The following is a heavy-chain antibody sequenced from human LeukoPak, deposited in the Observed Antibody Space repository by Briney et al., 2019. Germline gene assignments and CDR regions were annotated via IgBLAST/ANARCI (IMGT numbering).Heavy chain of an antibody. CDR1: GFTFSDYY. J-gene: IGHJ4*02. CDR2: ISSSSSSYT. CDR3: ARSGDGSGSYGPLGLDY. Sequence: PGGSLRLSCAASGFTFSDYYMSWIRQAPGKGLEWVSYISSSSSSYTNYADSVKGRFTISRDNAKNSLYLQMNSLRAEDTAVYYCARSGDGSGSYGPLGLDYWGQGTLVTVSS. V-gene: IGHV3-11*03. D-gene: IGHD3-10*01.